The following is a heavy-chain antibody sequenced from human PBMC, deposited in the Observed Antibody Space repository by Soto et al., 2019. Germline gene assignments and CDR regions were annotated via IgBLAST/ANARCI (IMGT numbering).Heavy chain of an antibody. CDR2: IKQDGSSK. CDR3: ARDPAYYFDY. V-gene: IGHV3-7*01. CDR1: GFTFSSYW. Sequence: GGSLRLSCAVSGFTFSSYWMSWVRQAPGKGLEWVANIKQDGSSKFYADPMKGRHTISRDNSKNTLYLQMNSLRAEDTAVYYCARDPAYYFDYWGQGTLVTVSP. J-gene: IGHJ4*02.